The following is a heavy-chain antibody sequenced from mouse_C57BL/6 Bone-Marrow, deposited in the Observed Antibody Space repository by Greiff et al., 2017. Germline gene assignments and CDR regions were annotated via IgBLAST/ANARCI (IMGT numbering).Heavy chain of an antibody. Sequence: EVQLQQSGAELVRPGASVKLSCTASGFNIKDDYMHWLKQRPEQGLEWIGWIDPENGDTEYASKFHGKATITADTSSDTAYLQRSSQTSEDTAVYYCTTLYDGYYVPWFAYWGQGNLVTVSA. D-gene: IGHD2-3*01. CDR3: TTLYDGYYVPWFAY. J-gene: IGHJ3*01. V-gene: IGHV14-4*01. CDR2: IDPENGDT. CDR1: GFNIKDDY.